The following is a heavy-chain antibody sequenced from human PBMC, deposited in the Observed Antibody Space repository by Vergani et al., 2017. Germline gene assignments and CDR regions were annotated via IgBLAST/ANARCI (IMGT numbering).Heavy chain of an antibody. D-gene: IGHD3-9*01. CDR3: ARTESFILQYFHWAL. J-gene: IGHJ4*01. CDR2: IYHSGGA. V-gene: IGHV4-39*01. CDR1: GGSITSSCYY. Sequence: QLHLQESGPGLVKPSETLSLTCTVSGGSITSSCYYWGWIRQPPGKGLDWIGNIYHSGGADYNPTLKGRVTISVDTSKNQFSLEVTAVTAADTAIYFCARTESFILQYFHWALWGQGTLVTVTS.